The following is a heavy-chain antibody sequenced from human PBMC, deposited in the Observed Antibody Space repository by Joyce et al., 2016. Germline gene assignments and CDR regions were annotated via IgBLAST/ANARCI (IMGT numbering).Heavy chain of an antibody. CDR3: AKASGLGVLDY. CDR1: GFNFDDYA. J-gene: IGHJ4*02. D-gene: IGHD3-3*01. Sequence: EMQLVESGGVVVQPGGSLRLSCAASGFNFDDYAMHWLRQRTGKGREWVSLINWNAETKSYADSVKGRFTISRDNNKNSMHLQMNSLRTDDTAHYYCAKASGLGVLDYWGQGTRVTVSS. V-gene: IGHV3-43*01. CDR2: INWNAETK.